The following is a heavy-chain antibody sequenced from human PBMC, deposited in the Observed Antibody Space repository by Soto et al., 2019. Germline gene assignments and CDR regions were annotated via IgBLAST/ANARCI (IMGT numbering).Heavy chain of an antibody. J-gene: IGHJ5*02. CDR3: ARHPYTYYDILTGYFSPPLDWALDP. V-gene: IGHV5-10-1*01. Sequence: PGESLKISCKGSGYSFTSYWISWVRQMPGKGLEWMGRIDPSDSYTNYSPSFQGHVTISADKSISTAYLQWSSLKASDTAMYYCARHPYTYYDILTGYFSPPLDWALDPWGQGTLVTVSS. CDR1: GYSFTSYW. D-gene: IGHD3-9*01. CDR2: IDPSDSYT.